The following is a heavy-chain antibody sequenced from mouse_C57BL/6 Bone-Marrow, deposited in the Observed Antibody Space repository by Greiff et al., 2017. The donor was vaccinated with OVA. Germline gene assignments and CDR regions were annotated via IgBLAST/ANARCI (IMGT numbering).Heavy chain of an antibody. D-gene: IGHD1-1*01. CDR3: ARYPPITTVVATRYFDV. CDR2: IYPGDGDT. V-gene: IGHV1-80*01. CDR1: GYAFSSYW. Sequence: VKLMDSGAELVKPGASVKISCKASGYAFSSYWMNWVKQRPGKGLEWIGQIYPGDGDTNYNGKFKGKATLTADKSSSTAYMQLSSLTSEDSAVYFCARYPPITTVVATRYFDVWGTGTTVTVSS. J-gene: IGHJ1*03.